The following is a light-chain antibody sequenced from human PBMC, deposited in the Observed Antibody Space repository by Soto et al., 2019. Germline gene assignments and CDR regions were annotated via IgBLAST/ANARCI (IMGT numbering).Light chain of an antibody. V-gene: IGKV1-9*01. J-gene: IGKJ4*01. Sequence: DSPLIQSPSFLSASVGDRVTITCRASQGINTFLAWYQQKPGLAPKLLIYAASTLQSGVPSRFSGSGSGTEFTLTIDSLQPEDFATYYCQDVTADLALIFGGGTKVDIK. CDR3: QDVTADLALI. CDR2: AAS. CDR1: QGINTF.